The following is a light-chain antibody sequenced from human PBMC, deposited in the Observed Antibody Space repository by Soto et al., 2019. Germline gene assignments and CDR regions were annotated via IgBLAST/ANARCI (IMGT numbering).Light chain of an antibody. CDR2: GAS. Sequence: VLTQSPGTLSLSPGERATLSCGASQSVGSSYLAWYQQKPGQAPRLLIYGASTRDTAIPDRFSGSGSGTKYNLIISIREPEDFAVFYCQQYINSPLTFGQGTNVEI. V-gene: IGKV3-20*01. J-gene: IGKJ1*01. CDR3: QQYINSPLT. CDR1: QSVGSSY.